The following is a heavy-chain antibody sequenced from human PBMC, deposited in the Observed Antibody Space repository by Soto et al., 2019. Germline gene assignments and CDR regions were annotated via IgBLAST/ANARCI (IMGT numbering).Heavy chain of an antibody. CDR1: GFTFSSYV. Sequence: QVQLVESGRGVVQPGRSLRLTCEASGFTFSSYVMHWVRQAPGKGLEWVAVISYDGSNKYYANSVKGRFTISRDNSKNQPYLQMNNLGPQETGVIYCGRDAQSSGWYEWVSMTLSIDFDYWGQGTLGTVPS. J-gene: IGHJ4*02. V-gene: IGHV3-30-3*01. CDR3: GRDAQSSGWYEWVSMTLSIDFDY. D-gene: IGHD6-19*01. CDR2: ISYDGSNK.